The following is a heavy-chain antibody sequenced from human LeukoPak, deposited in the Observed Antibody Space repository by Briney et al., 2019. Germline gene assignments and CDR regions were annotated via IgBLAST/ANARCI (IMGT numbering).Heavy chain of an antibody. CDR1: GFTSSDYY. CDR3: ARWDYGGKVDY. J-gene: IGHJ4*02. V-gene: IGHV3-11*01. Sequence: GGSLRLSCAASGFTSSDYYTSWVRQAPGKGLEWVSYISSSGSTIYYADSVKGRFTISRDNAKNSLYLQMNSLRAEDTAVYYCARWDYGGKVDYWGQGTLVTVSS. D-gene: IGHD4-23*01. CDR2: ISSSGSTI.